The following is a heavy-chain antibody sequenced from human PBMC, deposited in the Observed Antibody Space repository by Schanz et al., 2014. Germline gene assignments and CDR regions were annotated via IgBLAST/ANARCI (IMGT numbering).Heavy chain of an antibody. J-gene: IGHJ4*02. CDR2: IRGSGGGT. D-gene: IGHD5-18*01. V-gene: IGHV3-23*04. CDR1: GFTFSSYA. Sequence: EVQLVESGGGLVQPGGSLRLSCAASGFTFSSYAMSWVRQPPGKGLEWVSSIRGSGGGTDYADSVKGRFTISRDTAENSVYLQMNSLRAEDTAVYYCARDGYRNGRPFDHWGQGTRVTVSA. CDR3: ARDGYRNGRPFDH.